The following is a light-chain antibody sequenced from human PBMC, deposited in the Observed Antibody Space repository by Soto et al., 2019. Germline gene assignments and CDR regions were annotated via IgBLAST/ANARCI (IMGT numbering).Light chain of an antibody. CDR1: QSVSSN. V-gene: IGKV3-15*01. J-gene: IGKJ2*01. CDR2: GAS. CDR3: QQYNNWHPMYT. Sequence: EIVMTQSPATLSVSPGERATLSCRASQSVSSNLAWYQQKPGQAPRLLIYGASTRATGIPARFSGSGSGTEFTLTISSLQSEDFAFEYCQQYNNWHPMYTFGQGTKLEIK.